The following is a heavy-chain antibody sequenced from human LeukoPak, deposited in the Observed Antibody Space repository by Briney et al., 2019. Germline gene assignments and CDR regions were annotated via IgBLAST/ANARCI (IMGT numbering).Heavy chain of an antibody. CDR3: ARVQYSGSAALDY. CDR2: INPNSGAT. D-gene: IGHD6-6*01. V-gene: IGHV1-2*02. J-gene: IGHJ4*02. CDR1: GYTFTGYY. Sequence: ASVKVSCKASGYTFTGYYMHWVRQAPGQGLEWMGGINPNSGATNYAQKFQGRVTVTSDTSISTAYTELSRLRSDDTAVYYCARVQYSGSAALDYWGQGTLVTVSS.